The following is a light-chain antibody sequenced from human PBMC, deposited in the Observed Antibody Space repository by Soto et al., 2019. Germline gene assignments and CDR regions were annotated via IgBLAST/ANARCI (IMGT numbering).Light chain of an antibody. CDR2: DVS. Sequence: QSALTQPRSVSGSPGQSVTLSCTGTSSDVGGYNYVSWYQQHPGKAPKLMIYDVSKRPSGVPDRFSGYKSGNTASLTISGLQAEDEADYYCCSSAGSYTYVVFGGGTKLTVL. CDR3: CSSAGSYTYVV. V-gene: IGLV2-11*01. J-gene: IGLJ2*01. CDR1: SSDVGGYNY.